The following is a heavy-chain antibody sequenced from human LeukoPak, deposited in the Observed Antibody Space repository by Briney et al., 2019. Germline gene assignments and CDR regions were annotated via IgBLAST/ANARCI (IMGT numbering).Heavy chain of an antibody. Sequence: ASVKVSCKASGYTFTSYYMHWVRQAPGQGLEWMGIINLSGGSTSYAQKFQGRVTMTRDTSTSTVYMELSSLRSEDTAVYYCARDDEVVAANSDAAFDIWGQGTMVTVSS. V-gene: IGHV1-46*01. CDR2: INLSGGST. D-gene: IGHD2-15*01. CDR3: ARDDEVVAANSDAAFDI. J-gene: IGHJ3*02. CDR1: GYTFTSYY.